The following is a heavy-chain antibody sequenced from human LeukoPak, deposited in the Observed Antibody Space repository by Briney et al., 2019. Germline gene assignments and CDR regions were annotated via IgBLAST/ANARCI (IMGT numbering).Heavy chain of an antibody. CDR1: GFTFSSYG. D-gene: IGHD3-10*01. CDR3: AREVPRVRELDY. V-gene: IGHV3-7*01. Sequence: GGSLRLSCAASGFTFSSYGMHWVRQAPGKGLEWVANIKQDGSEKYYVDSVKGRFTISRDNAKNSLYLQMNSLRAEDTAVYYCAREVPRVRELDYWGQGTLVTVSS. CDR2: IKQDGSEK. J-gene: IGHJ4*02.